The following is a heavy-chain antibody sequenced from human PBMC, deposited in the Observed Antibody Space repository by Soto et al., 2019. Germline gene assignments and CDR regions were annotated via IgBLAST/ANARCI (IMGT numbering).Heavy chain of an antibody. D-gene: IGHD3-3*01. CDR2: IYPGDSDT. J-gene: IGHJ6*02. CDR3: ARQTPYDFWSGANYYYYGMDV. CDR1: GYKFNSYW. Sequence: GESLKISCKGSGYKFNSYWIAWVRQMPGKGLEWMGIIYPGDSDTRYSPSFQGQVTISADKSISTAYLQWSSLKASDTAMYYCARQTPYDFWSGANYYYYGMDVWGQGTTVTVSS. V-gene: IGHV5-51*01.